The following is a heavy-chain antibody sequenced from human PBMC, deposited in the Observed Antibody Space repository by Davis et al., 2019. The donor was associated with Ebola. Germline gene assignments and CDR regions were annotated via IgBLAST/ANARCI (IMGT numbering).Heavy chain of an antibody. D-gene: IGHD6-19*01. CDR1: GGYISDYY. CDR2: ISSSSSYT. Sequence: PSETLSLTCTASGGYISDYYMSWIRQAPGKGLEWVSYISSSSSYTNYADSVKGRFTISRDNAKNSLYLQMNSLRAEDTAVYYCARDLYSSGWYDYWGQGTLVTVSS. J-gene: IGHJ4*02. CDR3: ARDLYSSGWYDY. V-gene: IGHV3-11*06.